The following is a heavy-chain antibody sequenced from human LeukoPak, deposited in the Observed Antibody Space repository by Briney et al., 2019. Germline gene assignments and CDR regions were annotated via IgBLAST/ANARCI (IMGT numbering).Heavy chain of an antibody. J-gene: IGHJ4*02. D-gene: IGHD3-22*01. CDR1: GYTFTGYY. CDR3: ARDSSGYSFDY. V-gene: IGHV1-2*06. Sequence: ASVKVSCKASGYTFTGYYMHWVRQAPGQGLEWMGRINPNSGGTNYAQKFQGRVTMTRDTSISTAYMELSRLRSEDTAVYYCARDSSGYSFDYWGQGTLVTVSS. CDR2: INPNSGGT.